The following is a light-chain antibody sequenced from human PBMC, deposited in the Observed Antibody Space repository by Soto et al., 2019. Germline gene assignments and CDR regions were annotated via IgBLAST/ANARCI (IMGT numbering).Light chain of an antibody. CDR1: QSIGSL. Sequence: EVVLTQSPATLSLSPGERVTLSCRASQSIGSLLGWYQHKPGQAPRLVIFDASNRATGVPARFSGIGSGTDFTLTIGSLEPEDVAVYYCHQRKHSPLTFGQGTRLEIK. CDR3: HQRKHSPLT. V-gene: IGKV3-11*01. CDR2: DAS. J-gene: IGKJ5*01.